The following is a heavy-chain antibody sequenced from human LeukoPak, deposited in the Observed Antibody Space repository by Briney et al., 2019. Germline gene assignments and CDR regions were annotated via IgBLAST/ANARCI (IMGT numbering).Heavy chain of an antibody. CDR1: GGSISRSSYY. D-gene: IGHD2-2*01. J-gene: IGHJ4*02. V-gene: IGHV4-39*01. CDR3: GGSASVPFYFAY. Sequence: SETLSLTCTVSGGSISRSSYYWGWIRQPPGKGLEWIGSIYYSGSTYYNPSLKSRVTISVDTSKNKSSLKLSSVTAADTAVYYCGGSASVPFYFAYWGPGTLVTVSS. CDR2: IYYSGST.